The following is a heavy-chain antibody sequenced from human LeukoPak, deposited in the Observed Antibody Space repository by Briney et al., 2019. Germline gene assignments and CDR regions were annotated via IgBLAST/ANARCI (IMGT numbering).Heavy chain of an antibody. CDR3: AKDEPQLVYCSGGSCYHGY. J-gene: IGHJ4*02. CDR1: GFTFSSYA. Sequence: PGGSLRLSCATSGFTFSSYAMSWVRQAPGKGLEWVSATSGGGGSTYYADSVKGRFTISRDNSKNTLYLQMNSLRAEDTAVYYCAKDEPQLVYCSGGSCYHGYWGQGTLVTVSS. V-gene: IGHV3-23*01. D-gene: IGHD2-15*01. CDR2: TSGGGGST.